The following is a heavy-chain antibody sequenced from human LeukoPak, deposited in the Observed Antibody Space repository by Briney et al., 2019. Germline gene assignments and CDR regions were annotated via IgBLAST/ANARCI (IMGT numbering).Heavy chain of an antibody. CDR2: INPSSGGT. CDR3: ATEKHVDIVATGEAFDI. V-gene: IGHV1-2*02. CDR1: GYTFTGYY. J-gene: IGHJ3*02. D-gene: IGHD5-12*01. Sequence: ASVKVSCKASGYTFTGYYMHWVRQAPGQGLEWMGWINPSSGGTIYAQKFQGRVTMTEDTSTDTAYMELSSLRSEDTAVYYCATEKHVDIVATGEAFDIWGQGTMVTASS.